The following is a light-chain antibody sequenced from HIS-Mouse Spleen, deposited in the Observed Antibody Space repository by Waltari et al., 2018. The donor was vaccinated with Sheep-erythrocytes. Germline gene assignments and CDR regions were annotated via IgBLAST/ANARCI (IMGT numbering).Light chain of an antibody. Sequence: QSALTQPASVSGSPGQSITIPCTGTSSAVGRYNLVSCYPQHPGKAPKLMIYEGSKRPSVVSNRFSGSKSGNTASLTISGLRAEDEADYYCCSYAGSSTPWVFGGGTKLTVL. CDR1: SSAVGRYNL. CDR3: CSYAGSSTPWV. J-gene: IGLJ3*02. CDR2: EGS. V-gene: IGLV2-23*01.